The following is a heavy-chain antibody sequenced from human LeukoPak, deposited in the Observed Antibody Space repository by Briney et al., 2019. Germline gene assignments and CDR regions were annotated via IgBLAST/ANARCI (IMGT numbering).Heavy chain of an antibody. D-gene: IGHD3-16*01. J-gene: IGHJ6*02. CDR2: IIPIFGTA. Sequence: GASVKVSCKASGGTFSSYAISWVRQAPGQGLEWMGGIIPIFGTANYAQKFQGRVTITADESTSTAYMELSSLRSEDTAVYYCASMIVKDYYYGMDVWGQGTTVTVSS. CDR3: ASMIVKDYYYGMDV. V-gene: IGHV1-69*13. CDR1: GGTFSSYA.